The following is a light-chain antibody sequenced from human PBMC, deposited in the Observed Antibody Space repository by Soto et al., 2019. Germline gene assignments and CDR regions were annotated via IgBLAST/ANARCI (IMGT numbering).Light chain of an antibody. CDR2: GAS. V-gene: IGKV3-20*01. Sequence: IPLLQSPGTLPLSPAETATLSCRASQSVSNNYVAWYQQKPGEAPRLLIYGASNRATGIPDRFSGSGSGTDFTLTISRLEPEDFAVYYCQQYGSSGTFGQGTKVDIK. CDR3: QQYGSSGT. J-gene: IGKJ1*01. CDR1: QSVSNNY.